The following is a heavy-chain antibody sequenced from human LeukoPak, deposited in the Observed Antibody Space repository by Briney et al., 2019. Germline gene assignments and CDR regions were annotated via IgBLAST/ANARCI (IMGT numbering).Heavy chain of an antibody. J-gene: IGHJ4*02. CDR2: IYYSGST. V-gene: IGHV4-39*01. CDR1: GGSISSSSYY. CDR3: ARHAPPYCSSTSCYNRVPDY. Sequence: SETLSLTCTVSGGSISSSSYYWGWIRQPPGKGLEWIGSIYYSGSTYYNPSLKSRVTISVDTSKNQFSLKLSSVTAADAAVYYCARHAPPYCSSTSCYNRVPDYWGQGTLVTVSS. D-gene: IGHD2-2*02.